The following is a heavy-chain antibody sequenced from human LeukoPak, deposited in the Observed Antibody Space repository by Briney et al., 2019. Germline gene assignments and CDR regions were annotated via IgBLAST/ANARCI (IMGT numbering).Heavy chain of an antibody. J-gene: IGHJ5*02. CDR2: FDPEDGET. CDR1: GYTLTELS. V-gene: IGHV1-24*01. CDR3: AKGVTVALLGDWFDP. D-gene: IGHD2-15*01. Sequence: GASVKVSCKVSGYTLTELSMNWVRQAPGKGLEWMGGFDPEDGETIYAQKFQGRVTMTEDTSTDTAYMELSSLRSEDTAVYYCAKGVTVALLGDWFDPWGQGTLVTVSS.